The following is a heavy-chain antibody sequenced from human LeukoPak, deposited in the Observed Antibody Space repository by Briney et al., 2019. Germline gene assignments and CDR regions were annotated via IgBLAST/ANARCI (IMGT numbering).Heavy chain of an antibody. V-gene: IGHV3-15*01. Sequence: GGSLRLSCAASGFTFSNAWMSWVRQAPGKGLEWVGRIKSKTDGGTTDYAAPVKGRFTISRDDSKNTLYLQMDSLKTEDTAVYYCTTGITMVRGVIHLIDYWGQGTLVTVSS. CDR3: TTGITMVRGVIHLIDY. CDR2: IKSKTDGGTT. J-gene: IGHJ4*02. CDR1: GFTFSNAW. D-gene: IGHD3-10*01.